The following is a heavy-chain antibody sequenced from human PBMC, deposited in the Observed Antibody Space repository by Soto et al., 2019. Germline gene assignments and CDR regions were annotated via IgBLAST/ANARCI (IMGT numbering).Heavy chain of an antibody. Sequence: PSETRSLTCAVYGGSFSGYYWSWIRQPPGKGLEWIGEINHSGSTNYNPSLKSRVTISVDTSKNQFSLKLRPVTAADTAVYYCGRLRRWHRDYYCMDVWAQGPRVTVSS. CDR1: GGSFSGYY. CDR3: GRLRRWHRDYYCMDV. V-gene: IGHV4-34*01. D-gene: IGHD4-17*01. J-gene: IGHJ6*02. CDR2: INHSGST.